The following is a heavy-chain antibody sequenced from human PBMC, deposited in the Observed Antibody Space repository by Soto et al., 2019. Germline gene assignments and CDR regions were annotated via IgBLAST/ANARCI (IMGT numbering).Heavy chain of an antibody. J-gene: IGHJ6*02. V-gene: IGHV1-18*01. CDR3: ASTQGSGYCSSASCRNGMDV. Sequence: VASVKVSCKASGYSFSSYGVTWVRQAPGQGLEWMGLISVYNGDTNYARNFQDRVTMTTDTSTKTAYMDLRSLRFDDTAVYYCASTQGSGYCSSASCRNGMDVWGQGTTVTVSS. D-gene: IGHD2-2*01. CDR2: ISVYNGDT. CDR1: GYSFSSYG.